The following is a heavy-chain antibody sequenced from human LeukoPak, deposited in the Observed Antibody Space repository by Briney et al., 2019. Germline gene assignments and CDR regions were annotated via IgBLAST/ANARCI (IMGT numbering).Heavy chain of an antibody. CDR2: ISAYNGKT. V-gene: IGHV1-18*01. CDR1: GYTFTSYG. J-gene: IGHJ6*02. CDR3: ASSGYPDYYYCGMDV. Sequence: GASVKVSCKASGYTFTSYGVSWVRQAPGQGLEWMGWISAYNGKTNYAQKLQGRVTMTTDTSTSTAYMELRSLRSDDTAVYYRASSGYPDYYYCGMDVWGQGTTVTVSS. D-gene: IGHD3-22*01.